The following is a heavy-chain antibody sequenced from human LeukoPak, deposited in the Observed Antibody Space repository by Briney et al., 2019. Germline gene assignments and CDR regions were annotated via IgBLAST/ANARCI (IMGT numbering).Heavy chain of an antibody. J-gene: IGHJ4*02. CDR3: ARDDNYGIFVNVDY. CDR2: ISGYNGHT. CDR1: GYTFSRYG. D-gene: IGHD4-11*01. V-gene: IGHV1-18*01. Sequence: ASVKVSCKASGYTFSRYGISWVRQAPGQGLEWMGWISGYNGHTKYTQKFQGRVALTTDTSTSTAYMELSSLRSDDTAVYYCARDDNYGIFVNVDYWGQGTLVTVSS.